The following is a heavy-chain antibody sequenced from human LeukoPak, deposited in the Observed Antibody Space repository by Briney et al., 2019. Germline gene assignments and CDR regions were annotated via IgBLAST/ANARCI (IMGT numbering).Heavy chain of an antibody. J-gene: IGHJ4*02. Sequence: SETLSLTCTVSGGSISDYYWSWIRQPAGKGLEWIGRIYSSGSTNYNPSLKSRVTTSADKSKSQFSLKLSSVTAADTAVYYCARELSTGWPGFDSWGQGTLVTVSS. V-gene: IGHV4-4*07. CDR2: IYSSGST. CDR3: ARELSTGWPGFDS. CDR1: GGSISDYY. D-gene: IGHD6-19*01.